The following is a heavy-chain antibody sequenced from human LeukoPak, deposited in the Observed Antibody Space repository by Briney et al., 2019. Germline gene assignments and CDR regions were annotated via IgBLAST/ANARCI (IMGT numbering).Heavy chain of an antibody. D-gene: IGHD6-6*01. Sequence: SETLSLTCTVSGGSISSSSYYWGWIRQPPGKGLEWIGSIHYSGSTYYNPSLKSRVTISVDTSKNQFSLKLSSVTAADTAVYYCARGGRVGYSSSRPIDYWGQGTLVTVSS. V-gene: IGHV4-39*07. J-gene: IGHJ4*02. CDR1: GGSISSSSYY. CDR2: IHYSGST. CDR3: ARGGRVGYSSSRPIDY.